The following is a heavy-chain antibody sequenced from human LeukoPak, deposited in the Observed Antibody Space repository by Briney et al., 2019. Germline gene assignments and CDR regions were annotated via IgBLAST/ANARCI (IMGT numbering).Heavy chain of an antibody. V-gene: IGHV3-30*18. Sequence: GGSLRLSCAASGFTFSSYGMHWVRQAPGKGLEWVAVISYDGSNKYYADSVKGRFTISRDNSKNTLYLQMNSLRAEDTAVYYCAKDHEWELLGPDYWGQGTLVTVSS. CDR1: GFTFSSYG. CDR3: AKDHEWELLGPDY. CDR2: ISYDGSNK. D-gene: IGHD1-26*01. J-gene: IGHJ4*02.